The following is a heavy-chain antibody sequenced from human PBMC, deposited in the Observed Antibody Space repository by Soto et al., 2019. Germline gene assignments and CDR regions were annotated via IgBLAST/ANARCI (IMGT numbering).Heavy chain of an antibody. D-gene: IGHD3-22*01. CDR1: GGSFSRHS. CDR2: INHIGRV. V-gene: IGHV4-34*01. J-gene: IGHJ5*01. Sequence: PSETLSLTCAVYGGSFSRHSWTWIRQSPGKGLEWIGDINHIGRVNYSTSLKSRVTISLDTSKNPFALTLSAVTAADTAMYYCSTRAYDTNGYYRFDPWGQGTLVTVSS. CDR3: STRAYDTNGYYRFDP.